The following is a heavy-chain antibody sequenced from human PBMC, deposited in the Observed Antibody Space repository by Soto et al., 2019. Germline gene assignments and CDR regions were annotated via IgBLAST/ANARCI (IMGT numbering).Heavy chain of an antibody. D-gene: IGHD6-13*01. CDR1: GGSISSYY. CDR2: IYTSVST. V-gene: IGHV4-4*07. J-gene: IGHJ5*02. Sequence: PSETLSLTCTVSGGSISSYYWSWIRQPAGKGLEWIGRIYTSVSTNYNPSLKSRVTMSVDTSKNQFSLKLSSVTAADTAVYYCAKSSRWYWNWVDARGQGTLVTVSS. CDR3: AKSSRWYWNWVDA.